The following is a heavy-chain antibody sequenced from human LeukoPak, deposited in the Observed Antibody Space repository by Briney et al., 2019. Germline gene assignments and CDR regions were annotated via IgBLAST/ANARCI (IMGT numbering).Heavy chain of an antibody. CDR3: ARENGSGSYYHFDY. CDR2: IYYSGST. Sequence: PSETLSLTCTVSGDSINSYYWSWIRQPPGKGLEWIGYIYYSGSTNYNPSLKSRVTISVDTSKNQFSLKLSSVTAADTAVYYCARENGSGSYYHFDYWGQGTLVTVSS. V-gene: IGHV4-59*13. J-gene: IGHJ4*02. D-gene: IGHD3-10*01. CDR1: GDSINSYY.